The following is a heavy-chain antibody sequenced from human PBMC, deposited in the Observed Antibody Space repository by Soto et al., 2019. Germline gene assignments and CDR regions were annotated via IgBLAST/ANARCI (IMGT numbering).Heavy chain of an antibody. D-gene: IGHD1-1*01. Sequence: EVQVVESGGGLVQPGGSLRLYGSASGITFKTFWMSWVRQAPGKGLEWVAHISPNGGGTVYLESVKGRFTISGDNTKKSLYLEMNTLRADDTAVYYCGGYGNLRPDYWGRGIPVTVSS. V-gene: IGHV3-7*01. J-gene: IGHJ4*02. CDR1: GITFKTFW. CDR3: GGYGNLRPDY. CDR2: ISPNGGGT.